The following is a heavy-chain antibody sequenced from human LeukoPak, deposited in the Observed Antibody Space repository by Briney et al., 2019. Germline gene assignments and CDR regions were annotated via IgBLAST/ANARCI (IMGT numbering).Heavy chain of an antibody. D-gene: IGHD1-20*01. V-gene: IGHV3-15*01. CDR3: TTDLAGYNWNSDWFDP. CDR1: GFTFSDAW. Sequence: GGSLRLSCAASGFTFSDAWMNWVRQAPGKGLEWVGRVKSEIDGGTVDYATPVKGRFAISRDDGQKTMYLEMNNLKIEDTAMYYCTTDLAGYNWNSDWFDPWGQGTLVIGSP. CDR2: VKSEIDGGTV. J-gene: IGHJ5*02.